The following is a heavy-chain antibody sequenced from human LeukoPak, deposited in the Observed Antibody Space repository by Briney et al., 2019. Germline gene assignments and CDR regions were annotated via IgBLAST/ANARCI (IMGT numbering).Heavy chain of an antibody. Sequence: GGSLRLSCAASGFTFSSHGMNWVRQAPGKGLEWVSGISPSGGITYYTDSVKGRFTISRDNSKNTVSLQMNSLRGDDTAVYYCAKDDAWGRYKDWGQGTLVTVSS. CDR1: GFTFSSHG. CDR2: ISPSGGIT. V-gene: IGHV3-23*01. D-gene: IGHD3-16*01. CDR3: AKDDAWGRYKD. J-gene: IGHJ1*01.